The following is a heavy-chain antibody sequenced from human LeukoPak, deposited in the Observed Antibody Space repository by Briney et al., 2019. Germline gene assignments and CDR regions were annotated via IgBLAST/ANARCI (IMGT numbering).Heavy chain of an antibody. CDR2: IGGREASI. J-gene: IGHJ4*02. CDR1: GFTFSSYA. D-gene: IGHD6-19*01. Sequence: SGGSLRLSCAASGFTFSSYAMSWVRQAPGKALEWVTAIGGREASIYYAHSVTRPFTISRQNPKTPLYPQMNSLRAEYTAVSHCANAVAGSRNPFDTRGQGTLVTVSS. CDR3: ANAVAGSRNPFDT. V-gene: IGHV3-23*01.